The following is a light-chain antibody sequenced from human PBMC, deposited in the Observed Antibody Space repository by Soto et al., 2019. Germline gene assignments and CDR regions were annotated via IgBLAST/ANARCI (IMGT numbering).Light chain of an antibody. CDR1: RSNVGRNS. J-gene: IGLJ3*02. Sequence: QSVLTQPPSASGTPGQRITISCSGSRSNVGRNSVSWYQHVPGTAPKLLIYSHDQRPSGVPDRISASRSGTAASLAISGLRSEDEAFYYCAAWDDSLNAWVFGGGTKLTVL. CDR2: SHD. CDR3: AAWDDSLNAWV. V-gene: IGLV1-44*01.